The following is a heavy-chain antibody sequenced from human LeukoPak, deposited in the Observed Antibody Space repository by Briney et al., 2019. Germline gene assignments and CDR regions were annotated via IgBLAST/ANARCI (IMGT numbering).Heavy chain of an antibody. Sequence: PVASVKVSCKASGGTFSSYAISWVRQAPGQGLEWMGGIIPIFGTANYAQKFQGRVTITADESTSTAYMELSSLRSEDTAVYYCTYSSSSENFYYYYYTDVWGKGTTVTVSS. J-gene: IGHJ6*03. CDR3: TYSSSSENFYYYYYTDV. D-gene: IGHD6-6*01. CDR1: GGTFSSYA. CDR2: IIPIFGTA. V-gene: IGHV1-69*13.